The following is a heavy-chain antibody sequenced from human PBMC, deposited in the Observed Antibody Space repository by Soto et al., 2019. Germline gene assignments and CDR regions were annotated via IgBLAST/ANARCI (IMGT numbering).Heavy chain of an antibody. CDR2: INAGNGNT. D-gene: IGHD6-6*01. CDR3: ARFRIAARVFDP. CDR1: GYTFTSYA. J-gene: IGHJ5*02. Sequence: QVQLVQSGAEVKKPGASVKVSCKASGYTFTSYAMHWVRQAPGQRLEWMGWINAGNGNTKYSQKFQGRVTITRDTPASTAYMELSSLRSEDTAVYYCARFRIAARVFDPWGQGTLVTVS. V-gene: IGHV1-3*01.